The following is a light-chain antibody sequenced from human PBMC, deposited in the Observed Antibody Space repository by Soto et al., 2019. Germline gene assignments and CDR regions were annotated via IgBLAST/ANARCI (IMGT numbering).Light chain of an antibody. CDR2: AAS. V-gene: IGKV1-39*01. CDR1: QSISNY. CDR3: QQSYSTAWT. J-gene: IGKJ1*01. Sequence: EIQMTQSPSSLSASVGDRVTITCRASQSISNYLNWYQQKPGKAPKLLIYAASSLQSGVPSRFSGSGSGTDFTLTISSLQLEDFATYYCQQSYSTAWTFGQGTKVEIK.